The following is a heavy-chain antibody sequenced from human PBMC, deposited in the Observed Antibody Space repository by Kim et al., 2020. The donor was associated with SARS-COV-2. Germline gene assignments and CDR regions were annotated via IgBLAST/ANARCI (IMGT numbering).Heavy chain of an antibody. V-gene: IGHV4-59*13. D-gene: IGHD4-17*01. Sequence: SETLSLTCTVSGGSISSYYWSWIRQPPGKGLEWIGHIFYSGSTNYNPSLKSRVTISVDTSKNQLPLKLSSVTAADTAVYYCARGSTTPLNWFDPWGQGTLVTVSS. CDR1: GGSISSYY. CDR3: ARGSTTPLNWFDP. CDR2: IFYSGST. J-gene: IGHJ5*02.